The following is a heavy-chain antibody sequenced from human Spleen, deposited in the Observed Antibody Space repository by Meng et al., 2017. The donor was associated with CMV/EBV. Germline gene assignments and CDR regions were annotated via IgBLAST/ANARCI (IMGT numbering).Heavy chain of an antibody. CDR1: GVYC. Sequence: GVYCWSWIRNHPGQGQEWIGYIYYSESTYYNPSLKSQITVSVDASTTQFSLKLNSGSAADTAVYFYARGSEYGSSTSCSKLYDWFDPWGQGTLVTVSS. D-gene: IGHD2-2*01. CDR3: ARGSEYGSSTSCSKLYDWFDP. CDR2: IYYSEST. V-gene: IGHV4-31*01. J-gene: IGHJ5*02.